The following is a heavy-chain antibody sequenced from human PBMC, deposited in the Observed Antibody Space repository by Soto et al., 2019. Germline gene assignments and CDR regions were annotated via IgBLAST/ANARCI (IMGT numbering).Heavy chain of an antibody. J-gene: IGHJ5*02. CDR3: ARDLTSNLNCFDP. V-gene: IGHV4-31*03. D-gene: IGHD3-10*01. CDR1: GDSLINGGYY. CDR2: IYHTGVT. Sequence: SETLSLTCTVSGDSLINGGYYWSWIRQLPGKGLEWLGYIYHTGVTYYNPSLKSRLTMSIDTSKNQFSLKLSSVTAADTAVYYCARDLTSNLNCFDPWGQGTLVTVS.